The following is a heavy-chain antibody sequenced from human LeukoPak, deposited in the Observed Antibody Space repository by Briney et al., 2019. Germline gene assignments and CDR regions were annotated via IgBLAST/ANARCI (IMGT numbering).Heavy chain of an antibody. J-gene: IGHJ4*02. CDR3: ARQAGATDLDY. CDR2: IYPGDSDT. Sequence: GESLKISCKGSAYRFSNYWIGWVRQMPGKGLEWKGIIYPGDSDTKYSPSFRGQVTISVDKSISTAYLQWSSLKASDTAMYYCARQAGATDLDYWGQGTLVTVSS. V-gene: IGHV5-51*01. CDR1: AYRFSNYW. D-gene: IGHD1-26*01.